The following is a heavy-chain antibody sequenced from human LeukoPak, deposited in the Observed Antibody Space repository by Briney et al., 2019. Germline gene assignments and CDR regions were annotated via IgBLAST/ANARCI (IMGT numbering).Heavy chain of an antibody. CDR2: IYYSGST. J-gene: IGHJ4*02. CDR1: GGSISSYY. V-gene: IGHV4-59*01. Sequence: SETLSLTCTVSGGSISSYYWSWIRQPPGKGLEWIGYIYYSGSTNYNPSLKSRVTISVDTSKNQFSLKLSSVTAADTAVYYCARTKGCFDYWGQGTLVTVSS. CDR3: ARTKGCFDY.